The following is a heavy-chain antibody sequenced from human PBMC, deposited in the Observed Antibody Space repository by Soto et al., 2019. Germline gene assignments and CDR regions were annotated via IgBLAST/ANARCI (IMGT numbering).Heavy chain of an antibody. CDR1: GFTFSTFS. Sequence: EVQLVESGGGSVQPGGSLRLSCAASGFTFSTFSMNWVRQAPGRGLEWISYISGAGRPISYADSVKGRFTISRDNAKNSHYLQMDSLTDEDTAVYYCARDLGWAFDSWGQGTLVTVSS. V-gene: IGHV3-48*02. D-gene: IGHD6-19*01. J-gene: IGHJ4*02. CDR3: ARDLGWAFDS. CDR2: ISGAGRPI.